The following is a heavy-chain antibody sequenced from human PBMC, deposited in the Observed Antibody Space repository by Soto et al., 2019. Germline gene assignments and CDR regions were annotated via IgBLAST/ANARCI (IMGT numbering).Heavy chain of an antibody. CDR3: ARDNTGDYYFYGMDV. Sequence: SETLSLPCTVSGGSVSRGSYYWSWIRQPPGKGLEWIGYIYYSGSTNYHPSLKSRVTISLDTSNNQFSLKLGSVTAADTAVYYCARDNTGDYYFYGMDVWGQGTTVTVSS. D-gene: IGHD3-10*01. CDR2: IYYSGST. CDR1: GGSVSRGSYY. J-gene: IGHJ6*02. V-gene: IGHV4-61*01.